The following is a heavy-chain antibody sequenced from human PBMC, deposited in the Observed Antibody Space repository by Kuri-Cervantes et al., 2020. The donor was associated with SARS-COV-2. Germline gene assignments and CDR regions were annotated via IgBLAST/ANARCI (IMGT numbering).Heavy chain of an antibody. CDR2: ITRKGDRT. CDR3: ASLDFWSGYYPDY. Sequence: GESLKISCAASGFTFSDSAMHWVRQAPGKGLEYVSIITRKGDRTYYADSVKGRFTISRDNSKNTLYLQMGSLRAEDMAVYYCASLDFWSGYYPDYWGQGTLVTVSS. V-gene: IGHV3-64*02. CDR1: GFTFSDSA. J-gene: IGHJ4*02. D-gene: IGHD3-3*01.